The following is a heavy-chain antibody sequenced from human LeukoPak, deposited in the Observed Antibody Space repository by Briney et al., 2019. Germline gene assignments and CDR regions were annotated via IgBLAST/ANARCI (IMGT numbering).Heavy chain of an antibody. CDR3: ARDGFVDSSGLYYFDY. D-gene: IGHD3-22*01. CDR2: ISSSSSYT. Sequence: GESLRLSCAASGFTFSDYYMSWIRQAPGKGLEWVSYISSSSSYTNYADSVKGRFTISRDNAKNSLYLQMNSLRAEDTAVYYCARDGFVDSSGLYYFDYWGQGTLVTVSS. V-gene: IGHV3-11*05. J-gene: IGHJ4*02. CDR1: GFTFSDYY.